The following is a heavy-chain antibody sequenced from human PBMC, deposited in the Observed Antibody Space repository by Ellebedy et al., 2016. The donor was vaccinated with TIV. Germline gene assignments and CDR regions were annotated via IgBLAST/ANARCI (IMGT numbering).Heavy chain of an antibody. V-gene: IGHV3-30*02. CDR3: VKGAYPVPTVMAV. Sequence: PGGSLRLSCATSGFSVSGMHWVRQAPGKGLEWVAFIRSDETTKYYTDSVEGRFTISRDSYKNTLDLQMNSLRPDDTAVYYCVKGAYPVPTVMAVWGQGTMVTVSS. CDR1: GFSVSG. CDR2: IRSDETTK. J-gene: IGHJ6*02. D-gene: IGHD3-16*01.